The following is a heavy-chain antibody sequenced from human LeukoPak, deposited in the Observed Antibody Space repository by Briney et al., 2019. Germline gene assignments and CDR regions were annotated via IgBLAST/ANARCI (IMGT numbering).Heavy chain of an antibody. CDR2: ISAYNGNT. CDR3: AREGYCSSTSCYTDTGYFDL. J-gene: IGHJ2*01. V-gene: IGHV1-18*01. CDR1: GYTFTSYG. D-gene: IGHD2-2*02. Sequence: GASVKVSCKASGYTFTSYGISWVRQAPGQGLEWMGWISAYNGNTNYAQKLQGRVTMTTDTSTSTAYMELRSLRSDDTAVYYCAREGYCSSTSCYTDTGYFDLWGRGTLVTVSS.